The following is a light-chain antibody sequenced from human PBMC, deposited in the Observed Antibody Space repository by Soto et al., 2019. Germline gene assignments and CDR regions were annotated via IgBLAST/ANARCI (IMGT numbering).Light chain of an antibody. Sequence: QSVLTQPPSASGTPGQRVTISCSGSSSNIGSNALNWYQQLPGTAPKLLIYNNNQRPSGVPDRFSGSKSGTSASLAISGLQSEDEADYYCAVWDDSLIGRVFGGVTKVTVL. V-gene: IGLV1-44*01. CDR2: NNN. CDR3: AVWDDSLIGRV. CDR1: SSNIGSNA. J-gene: IGLJ3*02.